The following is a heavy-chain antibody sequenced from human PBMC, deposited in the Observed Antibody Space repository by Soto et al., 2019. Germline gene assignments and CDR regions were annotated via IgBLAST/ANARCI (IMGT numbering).Heavy chain of an antibody. J-gene: IGHJ5*02. Sequence: EVQLVESGGGLVQPGGSLRLSCAASGFTFSSYSMNWVRQAPGKGLEWVSYISSSSSTIYYADSVKGRFTISRDNAKNSLCLQMNSLRDEDTAVYYCAREIPSRGAGWFDPWGQGTLVTVSS. CDR1: GFTFSSYS. D-gene: IGHD3-10*01. CDR3: AREIPSRGAGWFDP. CDR2: ISSSSSTI. V-gene: IGHV3-48*02.